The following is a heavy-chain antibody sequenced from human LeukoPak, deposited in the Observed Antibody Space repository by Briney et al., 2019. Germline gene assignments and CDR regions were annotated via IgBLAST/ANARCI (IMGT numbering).Heavy chain of an antibody. J-gene: IGHJ4*02. V-gene: IGHV3-23*01. CDR3: AKDLTRKIVGATKGD. Sequence: AGGSLRLSCAASGFTFSSYAMSWVRQAPGKGLEWVSAISGSGGSTYYADSVKGRFTISRDNSKNTLYLQMNSLRAEDTAVYYCAKDLTRKIVGATKGDWGQGTLVTVSS. D-gene: IGHD1-26*01. CDR2: ISGSGGST. CDR1: GFTFSSYA.